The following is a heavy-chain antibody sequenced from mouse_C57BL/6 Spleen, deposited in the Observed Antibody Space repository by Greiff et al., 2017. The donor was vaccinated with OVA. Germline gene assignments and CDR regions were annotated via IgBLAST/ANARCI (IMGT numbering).Heavy chain of an antibody. CDR2: ISYDGSN. CDR3: ARVVGWYFDV. CDR1: GYSITSGYY. D-gene: IGHD1-1*02. J-gene: IGHJ1*03. Sequence: EVKVEESGPGLVKPSQSLSLTCSVTGYSITSGYYWNWIRQFPGNKLEWMGYISYDGSNNYNPSLKNRISITRDTSKNQFFLKLNSVTTEDTATYYCARVVGWYFDVWGTGTTVTVSS. V-gene: IGHV3-6*01.